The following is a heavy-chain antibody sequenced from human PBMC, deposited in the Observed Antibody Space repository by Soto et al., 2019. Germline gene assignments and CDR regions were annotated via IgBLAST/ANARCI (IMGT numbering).Heavy chain of an antibody. J-gene: IGHJ4*02. CDR3: ATAPGYCSGGSCYSPYFDY. Sequence: GASVKVSCKVSGYTLTELSMHWVRQAPGKGLEWMGGFDPEDGETIYAQKFRGRVTMTEDTSTDTAYMELSSLRSEDTAVYYCATAPGYCSGGSCYSPYFDYWGQGTLVTVSS. D-gene: IGHD2-15*01. CDR1: GYTLTELS. CDR2: FDPEDGET. V-gene: IGHV1-24*01.